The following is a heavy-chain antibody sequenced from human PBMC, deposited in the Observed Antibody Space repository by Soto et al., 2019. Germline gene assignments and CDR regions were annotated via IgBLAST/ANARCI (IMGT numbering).Heavy chain of an antibody. J-gene: IGHJ4*02. CDR1: GFTFSDYY. CDR3: AREKGLRYFDWSGFDY. V-gene: IGHV3-11*01. Sequence: GGSLRLSCAASGFTFSDYYMSWIRQAPGKGLEWVSYISSSGSTIYYANSVKGRFTISRDNAKNSLYLQMNSLRAEDTAVYYCAREKGLRYFDWSGFDYWGQGTLVTVSS. D-gene: IGHD3-9*01. CDR2: ISSSGSTI.